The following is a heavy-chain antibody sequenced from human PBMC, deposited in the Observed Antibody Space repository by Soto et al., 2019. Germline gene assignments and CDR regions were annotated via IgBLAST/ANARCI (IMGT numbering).Heavy chain of an antibody. V-gene: IGHV1-18*01. CDR3: ARRQWLVGGYYYGLDV. D-gene: IGHD6-19*01. J-gene: IGHJ6*02. Sequence: QVQLVQSGAEVKKPGASVKVSCKASGYTFTSYGISWVRQAPGQGLEWMGWTSAYNGNTNYAQKLQGRVTMTTDTSTSPAYMELTSLRSDDTAVYYCARRQWLVGGYYYGLDVWGQGTTVTVSS. CDR1: GYTFTSYG. CDR2: TSAYNGNT.